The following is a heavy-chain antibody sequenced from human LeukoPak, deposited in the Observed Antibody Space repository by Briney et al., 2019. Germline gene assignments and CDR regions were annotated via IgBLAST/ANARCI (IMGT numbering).Heavy chain of an antibody. J-gene: IGHJ4*02. CDR3: AREGYSSEHFDY. V-gene: IGHV4-34*01. D-gene: IGHD6-19*01. CDR1: GGSFSGYY. Sequence: SETLSLTCAVYGGSFSGYYWSWIRQPPGKGLEWIGEINHSGSTNYNPSLKSRVTISVDTSKNQFSLKLSSVTAADTAVYYCAREGYSSEHFDYWGQGTLVTVSS. CDR2: INHSGST.